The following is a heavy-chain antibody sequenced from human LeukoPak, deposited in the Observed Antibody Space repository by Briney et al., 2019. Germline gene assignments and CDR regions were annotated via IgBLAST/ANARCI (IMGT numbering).Heavy chain of an antibody. D-gene: IGHD3-9*01. CDR2: INAGNGNT. V-gene: IGHV1-3*01. CDR1: GYTISSYA. J-gene: IGHJ4*02. Sequence: ASVKVSCKASGYTISSYAIHWVRQAPGQRLEWMGWINAGNGNTKYSQNFQGRVTITRDTSASTAYMELSSLRSEDTAVYYCARDLYAVLRYFDWLSKGRYFDYWGQGTLVTVSS. CDR3: ARDLYAVLRYFDWLSKGRYFDY.